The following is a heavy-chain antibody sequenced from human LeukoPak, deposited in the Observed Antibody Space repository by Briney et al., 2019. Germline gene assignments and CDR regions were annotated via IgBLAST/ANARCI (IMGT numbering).Heavy chain of an antibody. CDR3: ARMAAAGTGVDY. CDR1: GYTFTGYY. D-gene: IGHD6-13*01. CDR2: ITPNGGGT. Sequence: ASVKVSCQASGYTFTGYYMHWVRQAPGQGLEWMGWITPNGGGTNYAQKFQGRVTMTRDTSMSTVYMELSSLRSEDTAVYYCARMAAAGTGVDYWGQGTLVTVSS. J-gene: IGHJ4*02. V-gene: IGHV1-2*02.